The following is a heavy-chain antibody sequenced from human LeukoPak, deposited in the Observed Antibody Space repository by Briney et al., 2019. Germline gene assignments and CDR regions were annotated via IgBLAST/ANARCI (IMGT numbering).Heavy chain of an antibody. CDR2: INHSGST. J-gene: IGHJ3*02. CDR3: ARGQEIGDAFDI. Sequence: SETLSLTCAVYGGSFSGYYWSWIRQPPGKGLEWIGEINHSGSTNYNPSLKSRVTISVDTSKNQFPLKLSSVTAADTAVYYCARGQEIGDAFDIWGQGTMVTVSS. CDR1: GGSFSGYY. V-gene: IGHV4-34*01. D-gene: IGHD3-22*01.